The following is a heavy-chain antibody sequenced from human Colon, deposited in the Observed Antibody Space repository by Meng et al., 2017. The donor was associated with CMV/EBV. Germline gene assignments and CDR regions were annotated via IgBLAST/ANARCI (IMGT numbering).Heavy chain of an antibody. CDR3: ASGWERYSYGDQVFDY. V-gene: IGHV3-33*01. D-gene: IGHD5-18*01. J-gene: IGHJ4*02. Sequence: GGSLRLSCAASGFTFSSYGMHWVRQAPGKGLEWVAVIWYDGSNKYYADSVKGRFTISRDNSKNTLYLQMNSLRAEDTAVYYCASGWERYSYGDQVFDYWGQGTLVTVSS. CDR1: GFTFSSYG. CDR2: IWYDGSNK.